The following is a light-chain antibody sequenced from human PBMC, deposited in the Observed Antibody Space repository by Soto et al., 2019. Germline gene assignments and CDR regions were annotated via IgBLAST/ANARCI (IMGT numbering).Light chain of an antibody. J-gene: IGKJ1*01. CDR2: AAS. Sequence: DIPMTQSPSSLSASVGDRVTITCRASQNIPGYLNWYQQKPGTAPRLLIYAASTLQSGVPSRFSSGGSGTNFILTISSLQPEDFATYYCQQSYSAPWTFGQGTKVEIK. V-gene: IGKV1-39*01. CDR3: QQSYSAPWT. CDR1: QNIPGY.